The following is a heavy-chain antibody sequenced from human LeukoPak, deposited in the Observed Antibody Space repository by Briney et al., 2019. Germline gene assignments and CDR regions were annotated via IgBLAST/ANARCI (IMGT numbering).Heavy chain of an antibody. CDR3: ARARTVAYYSYGMDV. J-gene: IGHJ6*02. D-gene: IGHD4-23*01. CDR1: GYTFTSYG. Sequence: RASVKVSCKASGYTFTSYGISWVRQAPGQGPEWMGWISAYNGNTNYAQNLQGRVTTTTDTTTSTAYMELRSLRSDDTAVYYCARARTVAYYSYGMDVWGQGTTVTVSS. V-gene: IGHV1-18*01. CDR2: ISAYNGNT.